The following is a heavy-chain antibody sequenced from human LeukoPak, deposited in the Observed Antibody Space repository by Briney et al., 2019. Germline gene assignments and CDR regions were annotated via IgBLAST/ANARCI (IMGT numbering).Heavy chain of an antibody. D-gene: IGHD3-22*01. CDR1: GYTFTGYY. CDR2: INPNSGGT. V-gene: IGHV1-2*02. Sequence: GASVTVSCKASGYTFTGYYMHWVRQAPGQGLEWMGWINPNSGGTNYAQKFQGRVTMTRDTSISTAYMELSRLRSDDTAVYYCARDQNPGPDTYYYDSSGYSPWGQGTLVTVSS. CDR3: ARDQNPGPDTYYYDSSGYSP. J-gene: IGHJ5*02.